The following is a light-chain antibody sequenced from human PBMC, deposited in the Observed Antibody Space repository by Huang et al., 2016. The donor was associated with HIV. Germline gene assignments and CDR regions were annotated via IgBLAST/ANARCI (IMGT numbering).Light chain of an antibody. CDR3: QKYNDVPRT. CDR1: QDIYAY. V-gene: IGKV1-27*01. Sequence: DIQMTQSPSSLSASIGDRITISCRASQDIYAYLAWYQHKPGKGPHLLIYAASTLPSGVPSRFSGSGSGTNITITIGSLQPEDVGSYYCQKYNDVPRTFGHGTKVEIK. CDR2: AAS. J-gene: IGKJ1*01.